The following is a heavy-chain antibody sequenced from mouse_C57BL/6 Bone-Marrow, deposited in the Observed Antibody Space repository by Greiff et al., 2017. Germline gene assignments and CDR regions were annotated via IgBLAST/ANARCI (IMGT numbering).Heavy chain of an antibody. V-gene: IGHV1-19*01. CDR1: GYTFTDYA. D-gene: IGHD1-1*02. CDR2: INPYNGGT. J-gene: IGHJ2*01. CDR3: ARLVATDY. Sequence: EVQLQQSGPELVRPGVSVKISCKGSGYTFTDYAMHWVKQSHGKSLEWIGVINPYNGGTSYNQKFKGKATLTVDKSSSTAYMELNSLTSEDSAVYYCARLVATDYWGQGTTLTVSS.